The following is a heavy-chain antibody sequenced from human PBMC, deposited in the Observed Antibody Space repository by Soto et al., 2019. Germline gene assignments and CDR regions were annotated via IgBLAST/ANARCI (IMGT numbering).Heavy chain of an antibody. CDR1: GYIFTHFY. J-gene: IGHJ4*02. CDR3: ARVTGHKNLRGDY. CDR2: INPKSGET. V-gene: IGHV1-2*06. D-gene: IGHD1-7*01. Sequence: GASVKVSCKASGYIFTHFYIHGVRRAPGQGLERMGLINPKSGETHYSQKFRGRVSLTRATSTNKANMELTSLTSADTAIYYCARVTGHKNLRGDYWGQGTPVTVSS.